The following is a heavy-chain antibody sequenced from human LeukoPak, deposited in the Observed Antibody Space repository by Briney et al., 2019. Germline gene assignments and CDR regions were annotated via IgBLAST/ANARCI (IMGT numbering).Heavy chain of an antibody. J-gene: IGHJ5*02. Sequence: PGGSLRLSCAASGFTFSSYSMNWVRQAPGKGLEWVSSISSSSSYIYYADSVKGRFTISRDNAKNSLYLQMNSLRAEDTAVYYCARVPRNLGKKKSGYDPDQHHWGQGTLVTVSS. CDR3: ARVPRNLGKKKSGYDPDQHH. V-gene: IGHV3-21*01. CDR2: ISSSSSYI. CDR1: GFTFSSYS. D-gene: IGHD5-12*01.